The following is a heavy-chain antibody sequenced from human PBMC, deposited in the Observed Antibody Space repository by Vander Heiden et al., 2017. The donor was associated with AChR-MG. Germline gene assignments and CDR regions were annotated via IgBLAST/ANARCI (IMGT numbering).Heavy chain of an antibody. D-gene: IGHD6-13*01. Sequence: EVQLVETGGGLIQPGGSLRLSCAASGFTVRSDYMSWVRKAPGKGLEWVAVIYSGGSTYYADSVKGRFTISRDNSKNTLYLQMNSLRAEDTAVYYCARGTGIAAGFDPWGQGTLVTVSS. J-gene: IGHJ5*02. CDR2: IYSGGST. V-gene: IGHV3-53*02. CDR1: GFTVRSDY. CDR3: ARGTGIAAGFDP.